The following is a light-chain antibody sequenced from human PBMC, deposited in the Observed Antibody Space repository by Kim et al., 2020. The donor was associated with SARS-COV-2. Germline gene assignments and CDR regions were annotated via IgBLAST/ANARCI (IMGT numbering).Light chain of an antibody. Sequence: IVLTQSPGTLSLSPGESATLSCRASQNVNNNYLAWFQQKPGQAPRLLIYGASGRPPGIPDRFSGSGFGAEFTLSISRVEPEDFAVYYCQQYASAPDAFGQGTRLEI. V-gene: IGKV3-20*01. CDR3: QQYASAPDA. CDR1: QNVNNNY. CDR2: GAS. J-gene: IGKJ2*01.